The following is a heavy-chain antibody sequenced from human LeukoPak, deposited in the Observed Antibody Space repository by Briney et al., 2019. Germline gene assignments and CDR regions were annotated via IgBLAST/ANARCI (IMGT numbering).Heavy chain of an antibody. D-gene: IGHD3-3*01. V-gene: IGHV3-21*01. Sequence: GGSLRLSCAASGFTFSSYSMNWVRQAPGKGLEWVSSISSSSSYIYYADSVKGRFTISRDNAKNSLYPQMNSLRAEDTAVYYCARDFTGNRVDFGVVTPYYYYMDVWGKGTTVTVSS. CDR1: GFTFSSYS. J-gene: IGHJ6*03. CDR2: ISSSSSYI. CDR3: ARDFTGNRVDFGVVTPYYYYMDV.